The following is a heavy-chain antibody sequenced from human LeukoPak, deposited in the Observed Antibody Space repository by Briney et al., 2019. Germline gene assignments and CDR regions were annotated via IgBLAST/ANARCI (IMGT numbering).Heavy chain of an antibody. CDR2: ICSRGSYI. J-gene: IGHJ4*02. Sequence: GGSLRLPCAVSGFTFSSYEMNWVRQAPGMGLEWVSYICSRGSYIYYAESVKGRFTISRDNAKNSLYLQMNSLRAEDTAVYYCARDLYYFGSGSYVPGLPDYWGQGTLVTVSS. CDR1: GFTFSSYE. D-gene: IGHD3-10*01. V-gene: IGHV3-48*03. CDR3: ARDLYYFGSGSYVPGLPDY.